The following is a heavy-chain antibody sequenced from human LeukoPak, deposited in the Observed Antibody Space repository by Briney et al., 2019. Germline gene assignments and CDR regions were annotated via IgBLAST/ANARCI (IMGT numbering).Heavy chain of an antibody. J-gene: IGHJ5*02. CDR1: GGSFSGYY. CDR3: ARDPSGWFDP. CDR2: INHSGST. D-gene: IGHD3-10*01. Sequence: SETLSLTCAVYGGSFSGYYWSWIRQPPGQGLEWIGEINHSGSTNYNPSLKSRLTISVDTSKNQFSLKLSSVTAADTAVYYCARDPSGWFDPWSQGTLVTVSS. V-gene: IGHV4-34*01.